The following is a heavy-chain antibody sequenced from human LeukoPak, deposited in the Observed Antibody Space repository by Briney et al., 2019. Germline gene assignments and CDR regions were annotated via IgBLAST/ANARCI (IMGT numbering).Heavy chain of an antibody. CDR3: ARREGIAPTPDV. CDR2: INPNSGGT. V-gene: IGHV1-2*02. CDR1: GYTFTGYY. D-gene: IGHD6-13*01. J-gene: IGHJ6*02. Sequence: ASVKVSCKASGYTFTGYYMHWVRQAPGQGLEWMGWINPNSGGTNYAQKFQGRVTMTRDTSISTAYMELSRLRSDDTAVYYCARREGIAPTPDVWGQGTTVTASS.